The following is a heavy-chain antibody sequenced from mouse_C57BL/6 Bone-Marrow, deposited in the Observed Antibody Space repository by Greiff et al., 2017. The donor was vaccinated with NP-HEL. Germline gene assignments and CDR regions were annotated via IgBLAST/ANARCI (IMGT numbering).Heavy chain of an antibody. D-gene: IGHD1-3*01. CDR1: GYTFTSYW. Sequence: VQLQQPGAELVMPGASVKLSCKASGYTFTSYWMHWVKQRPGQGLEWIGEIDPSDSYTNYNQKFKGKSTLTVDKSSSTAYMQLSSLTSDDSAVYYCAREDNFFYYAMDYWGQGTSVTVSS. J-gene: IGHJ4*01. CDR2: IDPSDSYT. CDR3: AREDNFFYYAMDY. V-gene: IGHV1-69*01.